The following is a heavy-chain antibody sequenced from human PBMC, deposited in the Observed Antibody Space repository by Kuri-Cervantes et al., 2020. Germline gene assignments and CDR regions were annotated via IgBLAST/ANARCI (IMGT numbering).Heavy chain of an antibody. Sequence: ASVKVSCKASGYTFTGYYMHWVRQAPGQGLEWMGWINPNSGGTNYAQKFQGRVTMTRDTSISTAYMELSRLRSEDTAVYYCARVFYYYGSGSPDLDYWGQGTLVTVSS. J-gene: IGHJ4*02. CDR2: INPNSGGT. V-gene: IGHV1-2*02. D-gene: IGHD3-10*01. CDR3: ARVFYYYGSGSPDLDY. CDR1: GYTFTGYY.